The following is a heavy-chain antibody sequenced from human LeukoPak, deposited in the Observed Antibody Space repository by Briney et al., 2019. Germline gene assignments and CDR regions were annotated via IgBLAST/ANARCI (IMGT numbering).Heavy chain of an antibody. V-gene: IGHV3-30-3*01. CDR2: ISYDGSNK. J-gene: IGHJ4*02. D-gene: IGHD7-27*01. Sequence: GRSLRLSCAASGFTFSSYAMHWVRQAPGKGLEWVAVISYDGSNKYYADSVKGRFTISRDNSKNTLYLQMNSLRAEDTGVYYCARVFTRVQTGGWIDYWAQGTLVSVSS. CDR1: GFTFSSYA. CDR3: ARVFTRVQTGGWIDY.